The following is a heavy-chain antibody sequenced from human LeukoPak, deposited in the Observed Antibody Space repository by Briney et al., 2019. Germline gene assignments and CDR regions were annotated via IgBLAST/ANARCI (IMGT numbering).Heavy chain of an antibody. CDR2: ISSSSSYI. V-gene: IGHV3-21*01. J-gene: IGHJ4*02. CDR3: ARELGYLDY. CDR1: GFTFSSYS. Sequence: GGSLRLSCAASGFTFSSYSMNWVRQAPGKGLEWVSSISSSSSYIYYADSVKGRFPISRDNAKNSLYLQMNSLRAEDTAVYYCARELGYLDYWGQGTLVTVSS.